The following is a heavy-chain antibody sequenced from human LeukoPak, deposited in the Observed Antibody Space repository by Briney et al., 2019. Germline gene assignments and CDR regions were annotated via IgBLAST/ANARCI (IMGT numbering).Heavy chain of an antibody. CDR3: ANGGTRSRDAYNLDY. D-gene: IGHD5-24*01. CDR1: GFTFSLYG. CDR2: ISYDGNNK. V-gene: IGHV3-30*18. J-gene: IGHJ4*02. Sequence: PGGSLRLSCAPSGFTFSLYGMHWVRQAPGKGLEWVALISYDGNNKYYTDSVKGRFTISRDNSKNTLYLQMNSLRSEDTAVYYCANGGTRSRDAYNLDYWGQGTLVTVSS.